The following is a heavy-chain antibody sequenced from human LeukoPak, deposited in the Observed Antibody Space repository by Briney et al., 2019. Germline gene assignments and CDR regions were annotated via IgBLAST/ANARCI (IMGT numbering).Heavy chain of an antibody. CDR2: IYYSGST. V-gene: IGHV4-59*01. CDR3: ARAPDKGAAIDY. Sequence: SETLSLTCTVSGGSISSYYWSWIRQPPGKGLEWIGYIYYSGSTNYNPSLKSRVTISVDTSKNQFSLKLSSVTAADTAVYYCARAPDKGAAIDYWGQGTLVTVSS. CDR1: GGSISSYY. J-gene: IGHJ4*02. D-gene: IGHD1-26*01.